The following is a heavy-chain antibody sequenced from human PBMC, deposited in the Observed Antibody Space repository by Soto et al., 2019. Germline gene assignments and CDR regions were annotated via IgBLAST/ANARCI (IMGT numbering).Heavy chain of an antibody. CDR1: GYTFTSYG. J-gene: IGHJ6*02. CDR3: ARDSKYYGLDV. V-gene: IGHV1-18*01. CDR2: ISAYNGNT. Sequence: AAVKVSCKASGYTFTSYGISWVRQAPGQGLEWMGWISAYNGNTNYAQTLQGRVTVTTDTSTSTAYMELRSLRSDDTAVYYCARDSKYYGLDVWGQGTTVTVSS.